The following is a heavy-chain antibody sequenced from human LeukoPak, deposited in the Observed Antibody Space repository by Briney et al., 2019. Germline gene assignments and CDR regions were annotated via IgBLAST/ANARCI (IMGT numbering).Heavy chain of an antibody. CDR3: ARLPTGYPNWFDT. V-gene: IGHV4-39*01. CDR1: GGSISSISSNN. J-gene: IGHJ5*02. CDR2: IHYSGST. D-gene: IGHD5-18*01. Sequence: PSETLSLTCTVSGGSISSISSNNWAWIRQPPGKGLKLIAAIHYSGSTYYNPSFMSRVTISVDTSKNQFSLKLRSLTATDTAVYYCARLPTGYPNWFDTWGQGILVTVSS.